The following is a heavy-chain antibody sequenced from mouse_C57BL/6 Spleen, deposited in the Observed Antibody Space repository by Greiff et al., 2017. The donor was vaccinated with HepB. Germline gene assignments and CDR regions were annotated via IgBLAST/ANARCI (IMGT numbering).Heavy chain of an antibody. CDR2: IRSKSNNYAT. CDR3: VTQFITTVVATVDY. D-gene: IGHD1-1*01. CDR1: GFSFNTYA. V-gene: IGHV10-1*01. Sequence: EVKLVESGGGLVQPKGSLKLSCAASGFSFNTYAMNWVRQAPGKGLEWVARIRSKSNNYATYYADSVKDRFTISRDDSESMLYLQMNNLKTEDTAMYYCVTQFITTVVATVDYWGQGTTLTVSS. J-gene: IGHJ2*01.